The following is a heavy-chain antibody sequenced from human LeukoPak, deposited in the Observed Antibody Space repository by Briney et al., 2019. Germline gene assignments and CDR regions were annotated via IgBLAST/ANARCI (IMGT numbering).Heavy chain of an antibody. V-gene: IGHV3-74*01. J-gene: IGHJ6*02. CDR1: GFSFSSYW. Sequence: GGSLRLSCAASGFSFSSYWMHWVRQAAGKGLVWVSCINNDGSITSYADSVKGRFTMSRDNAKNTLYLQMNSLRAEDTAVYYCARGHYFGMDAWGQGTTVTVSS. CDR2: INNDGSIT. CDR3: ARGHYFGMDA.